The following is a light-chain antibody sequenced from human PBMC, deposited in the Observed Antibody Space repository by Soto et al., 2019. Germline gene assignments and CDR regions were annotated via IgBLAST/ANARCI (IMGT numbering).Light chain of an antibody. Sequence: EIVLTQSPATLSLSPGERATLSCRASQSVSSYLAWYQQKPGQAPRLLIYDASNRATGIPARFSGSGSGTDFTLTISSLEPEDFAVYSCHQRSNWLVTFGQGTRLEIK. V-gene: IGKV3-11*01. CDR2: DAS. CDR3: HQRSNWLVT. CDR1: QSVSSY. J-gene: IGKJ5*01.